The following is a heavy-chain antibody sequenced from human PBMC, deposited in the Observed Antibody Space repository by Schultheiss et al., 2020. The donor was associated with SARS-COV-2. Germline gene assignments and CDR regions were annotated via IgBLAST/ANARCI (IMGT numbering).Heavy chain of an antibody. V-gene: IGHV4-61*01. Sequence: SETLSLTCTVSGGSVSSGSYYWSWIRQPPGKGLEWIGEINHSGSTNYNPSLKSRVTISVDTSKNQFSLKLSSVTAADTAVYYCARDGYGDYDYYYYGMDVWGQGTTVTVS. J-gene: IGHJ6*02. D-gene: IGHD4-17*01. CDR1: GGSVSSGSYY. CDR3: ARDGYGDYDYYYYGMDV. CDR2: INHSGST.